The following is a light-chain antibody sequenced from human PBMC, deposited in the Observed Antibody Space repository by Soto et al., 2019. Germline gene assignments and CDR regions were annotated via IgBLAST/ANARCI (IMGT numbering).Light chain of an antibody. CDR1: QSVSSSY. CDR3: QQYGSSPHT. V-gene: IGKV3-20*01. Sequence: EIVLTQSPGTRSLSPGERATLSCRASQSVSSSYLAWYQHKPGQAPRLLIYGASSRATGIPDRFSGSGSGTDFTLTISRLEPEDFAVYYCQQYGSSPHTFGQGAKLEIK. CDR2: GAS. J-gene: IGKJ2*01.